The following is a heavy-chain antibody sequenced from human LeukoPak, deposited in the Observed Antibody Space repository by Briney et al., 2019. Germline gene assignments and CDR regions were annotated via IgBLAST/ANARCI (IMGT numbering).Heavy chain of an antibody. V-gene: IGHV3-64D*09. Sequence: PGGSLRLSCSASGFTFSSYAMHWVRQAPGKGLEYVSAISSNGGSTYYADSVKGRFTISRDNSKNTLYPQMSSLRAEDTAVYYCVRYYYGSSGYPDAFDIWGQGTMVTVSS. CDR3: VRYYYGSSGYPDAFDI. J-gene: IGHJ3*02. CDR1: GFTFSSYA. CDR2: ISSNGGST. D-gene: IGHD3-22*01.